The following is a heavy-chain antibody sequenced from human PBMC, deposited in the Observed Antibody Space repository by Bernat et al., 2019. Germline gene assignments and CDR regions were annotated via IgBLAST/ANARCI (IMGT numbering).Heavy chain of an antibody. J-gene: IGHJ4*02. V-gene: IGHV3-7*03. CDR2: IKLDGSEK. Sequence: EVQLVDSGGGLVQPGGSLRLSCAASGFTFTSYWMSWVRQAPGKGLEWVATIKLDGSEKYYVDSVKGRFTISRDNAENSLYLQMNSLRAEDTAVYYCATYHPFHYWGQGTLVTVSS. CDR1: GFTFTSYW. D-gene: IGHD1-14*01. CDR3: ATYHPFHY.